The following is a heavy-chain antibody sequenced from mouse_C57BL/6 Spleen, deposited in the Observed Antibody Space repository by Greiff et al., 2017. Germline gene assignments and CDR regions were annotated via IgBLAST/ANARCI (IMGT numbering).Heavy chain of an antibody. CDR3: ARGTFITTVVGPFDD. CDR2: INPNYGTT. V-gene: IGHV1-39*01. J-gene: IGHJ2*01. CDR1: GYSFTDYN. Sequence: VQLKESGPELVKPGASVKISCKASGYSFTDYNMNWVKQSNGKSLEWIGVINPNYGTTSYNQKFKGKATLTVDQSSSTAYMQLNSLTSEDSAVYYGARGTFITTVVGPFDDWGQGTTLTVSS. D-gene: IGHD1-1*01.